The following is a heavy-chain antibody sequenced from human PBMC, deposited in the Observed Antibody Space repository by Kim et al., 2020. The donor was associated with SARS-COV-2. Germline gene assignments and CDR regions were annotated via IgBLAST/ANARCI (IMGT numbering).Heavy chain of an antibody. V-gene: IGHV4-59*01. Sequence: SETLSLTCTVSGDSFSAYYWSWIRHLPGKGLEWIGYIFYGGDTNYNPSLKSRVTMSWDTSRNEFSVDLTSVTAADTAIYYCARSEGRASWHQFDYWGQG. CDR3: ARSEGRASWHQFDY. J-gene: IGHJ4*02. CDR1: GDSFSAYY. CDR2: IFYGGDT.